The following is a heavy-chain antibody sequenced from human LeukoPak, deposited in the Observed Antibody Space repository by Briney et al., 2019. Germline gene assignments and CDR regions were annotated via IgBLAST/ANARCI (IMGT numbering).Heavy chain of an antibody. CDR2: ISSSSSSI. J-gene: IGHJ6*03. CDR1: GFTFSRYS. V-gene: IGHV3-48*01. Sequence: GGSLRLSCAASGFTFSRYSMNWVRQAPGKGLEWLSYISSSSSSIYYADSVKGRLTISRDNAKNSLYLQMNSLRAEDTAVYYCAKGWGPAAHPFADYYYMDVWGKGATVTVSS. D-gene: IGHD2-2*01. CDR3: AKGWGPAAHPFADYYYMDV.